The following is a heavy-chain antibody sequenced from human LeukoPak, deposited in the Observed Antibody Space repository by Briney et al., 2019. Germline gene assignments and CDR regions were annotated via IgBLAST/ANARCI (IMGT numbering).Heavy chain of an antibody. V-gene: IGHV4-30-2*01. CDR2: IYHSGST. CDR3: ARHSGWYYFDY. CDR1: GGSISSGGYS. D-gene: IGHD6-19*01. J-gene: IGHJ4*02. Sequence: SETLSLTCAVSGGSISSGGYSWSWIRQPPGKGLEWIGYIYHSGSTYYNSSLKSRVTISVDRSKNQFSLKLSSVTAADTAVYYCARHSGWYYFDYWGQGTLVTVSS.